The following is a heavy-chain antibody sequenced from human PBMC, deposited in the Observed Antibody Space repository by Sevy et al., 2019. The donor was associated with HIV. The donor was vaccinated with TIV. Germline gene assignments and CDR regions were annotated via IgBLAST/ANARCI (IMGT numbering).Heavy chain of an antibody. CDR2: INPSDVST. J-gene: IGHJ4*01. V-gene: IGHV1-46*03. CDR1: GDTFTNYY. Sequence: ASVKVSCKASGDTFTNYYMHWVRQAPGQGLEWMGIINPSDVSTIYAQKFQGRVTMTRDTSTSTVYMELSSLRSDDTAVYYCGRASPRGGFDYWGQGALVTVSS. CDR3: GRASPRGGFDY. D-gene: IGHD3-16*01.